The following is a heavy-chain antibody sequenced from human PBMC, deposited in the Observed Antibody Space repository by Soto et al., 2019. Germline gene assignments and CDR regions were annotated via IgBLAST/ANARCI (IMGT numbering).Heavy chain of an antibody. V-gene: IGHV1-69*10. CDR3: ARGCGYDCRYYYGMDV. CDR2: IIPILGIA. J-gene: IGHJ6*02. CDR1: GGTFSSYA. Sequence: ASVKVSCKASGGTFSSYAISWVRQAPGQGLEWMGGIIPILGIANYAQKFQGRVTITADKSTSTAYMELSSLRSEDTAVYYCARGCGYDCRYYYGMDVWGQGTTVTVSS. D-gene: IGHD5-12*01.